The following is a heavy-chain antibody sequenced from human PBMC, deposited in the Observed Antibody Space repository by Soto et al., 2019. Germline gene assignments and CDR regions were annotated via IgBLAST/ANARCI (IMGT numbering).Heavy chain of an antibody. V-gene: IGHV4-30-4*01. Sequence: QVQLQESGPGLVKPSQTLSLTCTVSGGSISSGDYYWSWIRQPPGKGLEWIGYIYYSGSTYYNPYLKSRVTISVDTSKNQFSLKLSSVTAADTAVYYCARDSGLPYYYDSSGYFPGAFDIWGQGTMVTVSS. CDR3: ARDSGLPYYYDSSGYFPGAFDI. CDR2: IYYSGST. CDR1: GGSISSGDYY. D-gene: IGHD3-22*01. J-gene: IGHJ3*02.